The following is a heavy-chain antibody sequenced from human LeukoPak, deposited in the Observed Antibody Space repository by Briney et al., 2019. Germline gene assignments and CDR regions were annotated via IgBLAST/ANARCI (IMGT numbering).Heavy chain of an antibody. D-gene: IGHD5-18*01. CDR2: FNPGNGDT. CDR1: GYIFTNYA. J-gene: IGHJ4*02. Sequence: GASVKVSCKASGYIFTNYAVQWVRQAPGQRLEWLGWFNPGNGDTKYSQKFQGRVTITRDTSASTAYMELSSLRSEDTAVYYCAREWTTAMVSFDYWGQGTLVTVSS. CDR3: AREWTTAMVSFDY. V-gene: IGHV1-3*01.